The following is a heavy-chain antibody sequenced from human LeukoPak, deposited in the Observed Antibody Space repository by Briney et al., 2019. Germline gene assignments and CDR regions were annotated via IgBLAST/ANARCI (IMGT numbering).Heavy chain of an antibody. D-gene: IGHD3-10*01. V-gene: IGHV1-2*02. Sequence: ASVKVSCKASGYTFTGYYMHWVRQAPGQGLEWMGWINPNSGGTNYAQKFQGRVTMTRDTSISTAYMELSSLRSEDTAVYYCATEATMVRGVRHAFDIWGQGTMVTVSS. CDR2: INPNSGGT. J-gene: IGHJ3*02. CDR1: GYTFTGYY. CDR3: ATEATMVRGVRHAFDI.